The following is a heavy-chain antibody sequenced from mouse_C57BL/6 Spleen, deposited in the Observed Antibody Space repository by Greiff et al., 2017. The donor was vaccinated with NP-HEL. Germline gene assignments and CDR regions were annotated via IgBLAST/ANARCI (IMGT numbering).Heavy chain of an antibody. CDR1: GFTFSDYY. V-gene: IGHV5-16*01. CDR3: ARKDYDYDGFDY. Sequence: EVKLMESEGGLVQPGSSMKLSCTASGFTFSDYYMAWVRQVPEKGLEWVANINYDGSSTYYLDSLKSRFIISRDNAKNILYLQMSSLKSEDTATYYCARKDYDYDGFDYWGQGTTLTVSS. J-gene: IGHJ2*01. D-gene: IGHD2-4*01. CDR2: INYDGSST.